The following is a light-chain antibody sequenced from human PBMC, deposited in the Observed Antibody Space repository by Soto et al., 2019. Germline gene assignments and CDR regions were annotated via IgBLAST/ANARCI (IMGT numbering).Light chain of an antibody. CDR3: QQYNNWPQV. Sequence: EIVLTQSPATLSLFPGERATLSCRASQSVSIYLAWYQQKPGQAPRLLIYDASNRATGIPARFSGSGSGTDFTLTISSLQSEDFAVYYCQQYNNWPQVFGQGTKVEIK. CDR1: QSVSIY. V-gene: IGKV3-11*01. CDR2: DAS. J-gene: IGKJ1*01.